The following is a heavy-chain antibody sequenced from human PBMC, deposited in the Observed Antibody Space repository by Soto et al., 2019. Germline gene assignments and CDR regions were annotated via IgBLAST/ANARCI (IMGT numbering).Heavy chain of an antibody. J-gene: IGHJ6*02. D-gene: IGHD2-2*01. CDR3: ARVGYCSSTSCFGYYYGMDV. CDR1: GGSISSGDYY. V-gene: IGHV4-30-4*01. Sequence: KTSETLSLTCTVSGGSISSGDYYWSWIRQPPGKGLEWIGYIYYSGSTYYNPSLKSRVTISVDTSKNQFSLKLSSVTAADTAVYYCARVGYCSSTSCFGYYYGMDVWGQGTTVTVSS. CDR2: IYYSGST.